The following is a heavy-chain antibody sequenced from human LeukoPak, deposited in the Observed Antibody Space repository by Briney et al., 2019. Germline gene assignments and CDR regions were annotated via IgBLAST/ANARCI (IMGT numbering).Heavy chain of an antibody. Sequence: SETLSLTCTVSRGSVSGHYWDWIRQPPGKGLEWIGYIYASGSANYHPSLKSRVTISLDTSKNHVSLRLTSVTAEDTAVYYCAREAPGGSGWTYFDYWGRGSLVTVSS. CDR3: AREAPGGSGWTYFDY. D-gene: IGHD6-19*01. CDR2: IYASGSA. J-gene: IGHJ4*02. V-gene: IGHV4-59*02. CDR1: RGSVSGHY.